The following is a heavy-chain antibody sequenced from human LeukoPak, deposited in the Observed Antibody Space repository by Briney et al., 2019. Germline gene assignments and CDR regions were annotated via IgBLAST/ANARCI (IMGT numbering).Heavy chain of an antibody. CDR1: GGSTSSGDYY. V-gene: IGHV4-30-4*01. Sequence: PSETLSLTCTVSGGSTSSGDYYWSWIRQPPGKGLEWIGYIYHSGSTYYNPSLKSRLTISVDTSKNQFSLRLSSVTAADTAVYYCARDPGYSYGQSYFDSWGQGTLVTVSS. CDR3: ARDPGYSYGQSYFDS. CDR2: IYHSGST. D-gene: IGHD5-18*01. J-gene: IGHJ4*02.